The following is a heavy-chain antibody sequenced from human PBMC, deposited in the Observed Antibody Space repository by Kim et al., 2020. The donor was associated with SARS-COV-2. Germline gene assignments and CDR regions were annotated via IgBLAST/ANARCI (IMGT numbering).Heavy chain of an antibody. D-gene: IGHD6-13*01. CDR3: ATVASVAAAGH. CDR2: NK. Sequence: NKNYADSVKGRFTISRDNSKNTLYLQMNSLRAEDTAVYYCATVASVAAAGHWGQGTLVTVSS. V-gene: IGHV3-30*01. J-gene: IGHJ4*02.